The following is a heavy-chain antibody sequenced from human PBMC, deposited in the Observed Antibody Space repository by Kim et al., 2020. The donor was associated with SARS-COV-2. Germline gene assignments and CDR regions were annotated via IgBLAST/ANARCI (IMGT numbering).Heavy chain of an antibody. D-gene: IGHD3-16*02. V-gene: IGHV4-34*01. J-gene: IGHJ4*02. CDR2: INHSGST. CDR3: ARPSYVWGSYRYSYFDY. CDR1: GGSFSGYY. Sequence: SETLSPTCAVYGGSFSGYYWSWIRQPPGKGLEWIGEINHSGSTNYNPSLKSRVTISVDTSKNQFSLKLSSVTAADTAVYYCARPSYVWGSYRYSYFDYWGQGTLVTVSS.